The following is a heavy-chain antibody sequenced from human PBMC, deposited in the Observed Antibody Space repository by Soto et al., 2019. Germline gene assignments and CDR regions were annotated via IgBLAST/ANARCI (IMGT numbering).Heavy chain of an antibody. D-gene: IGHD2-21*01. CDR1: GYTFTSYG. CDR3: AREGGGGLWSGAFDI. V-gene: IGHV1-18*01. Sequence: AASVKVSCKASGYTFTSYGISWVRQAPGQGLEWMGWISAYNGNTNYAQKLQGRVTMTTDTSTSTAYMELRSLRSDDTAVYYCAREGGGGLWSGAFDIWGQGTMVTVSS. J-gene: IGHJ3*02. CDR2: ISAYNGNT.